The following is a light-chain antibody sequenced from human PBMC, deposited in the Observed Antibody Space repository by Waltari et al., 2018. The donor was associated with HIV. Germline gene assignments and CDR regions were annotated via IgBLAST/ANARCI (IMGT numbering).Light chain of an antibody. CDR1: SSDVGSYDL. CDR3: CADAAYNTWV. J-gene: IGLJ3*02. V-gene: IGLV2-23*01. CDR2: EGT. Sequence: QSALNQPASVSGSPGQSITLSCTGTSSDVGSYDLVSWYQQHPGKAPKLIIYEGTKRPSGVSNPSAGPKSRNPALLTISGLQADAEAGYYDCADAAYNTWVFGGGTKVTVL.